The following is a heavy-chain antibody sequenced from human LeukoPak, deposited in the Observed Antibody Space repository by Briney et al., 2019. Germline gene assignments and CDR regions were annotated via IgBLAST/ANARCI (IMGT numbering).Heavy chain of an antibody. D-gene: IGHD5-18*01. J-gene: IGHJ5*02. CDR1: GGTFSSYA. V-gene: IGHV1-69*04. CDR2: IIPILGIA. CDR3: ARGSGYSYGPENWFDP. Sequence: ASVKVSCKASGGTFSSYATSWVRQAPGQGLEWMGRIIPILGIANYAQKFQGRVTITADKSTSTAYMELSSLRSEDTAVYYCARGSGYSYGPENWFDPWGQGTLVTVSS.